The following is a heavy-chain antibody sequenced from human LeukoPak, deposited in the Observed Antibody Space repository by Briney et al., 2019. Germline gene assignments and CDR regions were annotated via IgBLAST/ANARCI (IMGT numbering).Heavy chain of an antibody. CDR3: ASSNPVSYYDSSGYHFRY. CDR1: GGSISSYY. J-gene: IGHJ4*02. D-gene: IGHD3-22*01. CDR2: IYTSGST. V-gene: IGHV4-4*07. Sequence: SETLSLTCTVSGGSISSYYWSWIRQPAGKGLEWIGRIYTSGSTNYNPSLKSRVTMSVDTSKNQFSLKLSSVTAADTAVYYCASSNPVSYYDSSGYHFRYWGQGTLVTVSS.